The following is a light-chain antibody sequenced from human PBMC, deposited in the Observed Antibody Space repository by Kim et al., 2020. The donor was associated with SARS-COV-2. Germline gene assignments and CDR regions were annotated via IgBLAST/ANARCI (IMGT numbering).Light chain of an antibody. CDR3: QAWDRTTVV. V-gene: IGLV3-1*01. CDR2: QDS. Sequence: ASPGQTASITCSGDKLGNKYTCWYQQKPGQSPVLVIYQDSKRPSGIPERFSGSNSGNTATLTISGTQAMDEADYYCQAWDRTTVVFGGGTQLTVL. J-gene: IGLJ3*02. CDR1: KLGNKY.